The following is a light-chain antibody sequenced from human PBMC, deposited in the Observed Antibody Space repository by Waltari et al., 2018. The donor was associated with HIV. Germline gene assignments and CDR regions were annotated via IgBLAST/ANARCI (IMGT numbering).Light chain of an antibody. CDR1: QSIRSN. Sequence: EIVLTQSPDFQSVTPKENVIITCRASQSIRSNLHWYQQKPDQSPKLVIKYASQSFSGVPPRFSGSGFGTDFTLTINSLEAEDAATYYCHQGVDLPPTFGQGTKVEIK. CDR2: YAS. J-gene: IGKJ1*01. V-gene: IGKV6-21*01. CDR3: HQGVDLPPT.